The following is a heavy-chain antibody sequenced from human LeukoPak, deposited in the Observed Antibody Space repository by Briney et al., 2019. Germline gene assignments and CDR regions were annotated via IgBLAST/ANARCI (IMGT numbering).Heavy chain of an antibody. J-gene: IGHJ3*02. V-gene: IGHV4-61*02. CDR2: INTSGST. Sequence: SETLSLTCTVSGGSISSSSYYWRWIRQPAGTGLEWIGRINTSGSTNYNPSLKSRVTMSVDTSNNQFSLKLSSVTAADTAVYYCARGVDYYDSSGYYFNSFHIWGQGTMVTVSS. D-gene: IGHD3-22*01. CDR1: GGSISSSSYY. CDR3: ARGVDYYDSSGYYFNSFHI.